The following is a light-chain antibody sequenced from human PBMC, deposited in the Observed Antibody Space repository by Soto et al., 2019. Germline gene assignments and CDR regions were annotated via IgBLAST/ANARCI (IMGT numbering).Light chain of an antibody. CDR2: AAS. Sequence: DIQMTQSPSSLSASVGDRVTITCRASQSISSYLNWYQQKPGKAPKLLIYAASSLQSGVPSRFSGSGSGTDFTLAISRLQPEDCATYYCQQSYSTPGTFGQGTKAEIK. J-gene: IGKJ1*01. V-gene: IGKV1-39*01. CDR3: QQSYSTPGT. CDR1: QSISSY.